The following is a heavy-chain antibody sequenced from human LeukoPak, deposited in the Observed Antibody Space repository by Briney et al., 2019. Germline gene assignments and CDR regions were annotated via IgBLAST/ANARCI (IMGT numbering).Heavy chain of an antibody. CDR2: IYYSGST. V-gene: IGHV4-59*08. J-gene: IGHJ4*02. Sequence: SETLSLTCTVSGGSISSYYWSWIRQPLGKGLEWIGYIYYSGSTNYNPSLKSRVTISVDTSKNQFSLKLSSVTAADTAVYYCARQSKDSSGYYYDRPLDYWGQGTLVTVSS. D-gene: IGHD3-22*01. CDR3: ARQSKDSSGYYYDRPLDY. CDR1: GGSISSYY.